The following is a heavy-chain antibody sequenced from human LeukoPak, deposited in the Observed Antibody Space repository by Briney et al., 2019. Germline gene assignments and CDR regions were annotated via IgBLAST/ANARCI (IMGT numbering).Heavy chain of an antibody. J-gene: IGHJ6*02. CDR2: IYSGDST. CDR1: GFTFSSYA. Sequence: GGSLRLSCAASGFTFSSYAMSWVRQATGKGLECVAAIYSGDSTYYPDSVKGRFSISRDNSKNTLYLQMSSLRAEDTAIYYCVGRPYYYYGMDVWGQGTTVTVSS. CDR3: VGRPYYYYGMDV. V-gene: IGHV3-23*05.